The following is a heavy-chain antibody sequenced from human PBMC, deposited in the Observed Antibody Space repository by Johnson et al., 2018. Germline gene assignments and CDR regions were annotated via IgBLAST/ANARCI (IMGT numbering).Heavy chain of an antibody. CDR2: INARNGNT. Sequence: QVQLVQSGAEVRKXGASVKLXCKDSGYTFTNYAIHWVRQAPGQRLEWMGWINARNGNTKYSQRFPCRVSITRDTSASTAYMELSSLRFEDTAIYYCTRGDPRVSGGNWYFDLWGRGTLVTVSS. CDR1: GYTFTNYA. J-gene: IGHJ2*01. CDR3: TRGDPRVSGGNWYFDL. V-gene: IGHV1-3*01. D-gene: IGHD2-15*01.